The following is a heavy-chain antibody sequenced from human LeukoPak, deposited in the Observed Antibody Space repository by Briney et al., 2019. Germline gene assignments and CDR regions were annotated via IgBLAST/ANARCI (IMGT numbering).Heavy chain of an antibody. CDR3: ARRKGATTDFDY. V-gene: IGHV4-39*07. Sequence: PSETLSLTCTVSGGSISSSYDYWGWIRQPPGKGLEWIGSIYYSGSTYYNPSLKSRVTISVDTSKNQFSLKLSSVTAADTAVYYCARRKGATTDFDYWGQGTLVTVSS. CDR1: GGSISSSYDY. CDR2: IYYSGST. J-gene: IGHJ4*02. D-gene: IGHD1-26*01.